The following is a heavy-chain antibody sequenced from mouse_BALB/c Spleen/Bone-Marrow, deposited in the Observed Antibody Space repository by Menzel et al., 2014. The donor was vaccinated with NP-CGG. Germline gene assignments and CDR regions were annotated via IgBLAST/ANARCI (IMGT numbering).Heavy chain of an antibody. CDR3: ARYDVYYYFDY. Sequence: EVQLVESGGGLVQPGGSLRLSCATTGFTFTDYYMSWVRQPPGKALEWLGFIRNKANGYTTEYGASVKGRFTISRDNSQIILYLQLNTLRAEDSATYYCARYDVYYYFDYWGQGTTLTVSS. V-gene: IGHV7-3*02. CDR1: GFTFTDYY. CDR2: IRNKANGYTT. J-gene: IGHJ2*01. D-gene: IGHD2-3*01.